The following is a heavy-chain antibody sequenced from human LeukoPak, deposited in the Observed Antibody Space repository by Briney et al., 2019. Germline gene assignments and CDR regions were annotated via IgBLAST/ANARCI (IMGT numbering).Heavy chain of an antibody. CDR1: GFTFTRYG. Sequence: PGGSLRLSCEVSGFTFTRYGMHWVRQAPGKGLEWVAVVWHDGSDNAYADSVKGRFTISRDDTKNMLYLQMNSLRAEDTALYYCARDRTYCSSTSCTRLGMDVWGKGTTVTVSS. CDR3: ARDRTYCSSTSCTRLGMDV. CDR2: VWHDGSDN. D-gene: IGHD2-2*01. J-gene: IGHJ6*04. V-gene: IGHV3-33*01.